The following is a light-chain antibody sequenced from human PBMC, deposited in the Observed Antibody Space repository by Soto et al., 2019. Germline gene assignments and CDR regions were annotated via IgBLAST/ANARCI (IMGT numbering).Light chain of an antibody. CDR3: QSYDSSLSGYV. V-gene: IGLV1-40*01. Sequence: QSVLTQPPSVSGAPGQRVTISCTGSSSNIGAGYDVHWYQQLPGTAPKLLIYGNSNRPSGVPDRFSGSKSGTSASLAMTWLQAEDEADYYCQSYDSSLSGYVFGTGTKLTVL. CDR2: GNS. J-gene: IGLJ1*01. CDR1: SSNIGAGYD.